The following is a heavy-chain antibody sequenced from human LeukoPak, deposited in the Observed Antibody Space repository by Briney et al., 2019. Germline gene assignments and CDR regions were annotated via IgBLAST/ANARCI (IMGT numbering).Heavy chain of an antibody. CDR2: ISGSGGNT. V-gene: IGHV3-23*01. Sequence: GGSLRLSCAASGFTFYSYAMSWVRQAPGKGLEWVSAISGSGGNTYYADSVKGRFTISRDNSKNTLYLQMNSLRAEDTAIYYCAKDTHDGGNPHLTFDPGGQGTLVTVSS. D-gene: IGHD4-23*01. CDR3: AKDTHDGGNPHLTFDP. CDR1: GFTFYSYA. J-gene: IGHJ5*02.